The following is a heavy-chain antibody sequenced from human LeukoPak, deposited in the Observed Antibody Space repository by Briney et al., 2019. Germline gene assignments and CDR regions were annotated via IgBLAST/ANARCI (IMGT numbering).Heavy chain of an antibody. V-gene: IGHV3-30*04. D-gene: IGHD5-18*01. CDR1: GFTFSSYA. J-gene: IGHJ4*02. CDR3: ARATALVDY. CDR2: ISYDGSNK. Sequence: GGSLRLSCAASGFTFSSYAMHWVRQAPGKGLEWVAVISYDGSNKYYADSVKGRFTISSDNSKNTLYLQMNSLRAEDTAVYYCARATALVDYWGQGTLVTVSS.